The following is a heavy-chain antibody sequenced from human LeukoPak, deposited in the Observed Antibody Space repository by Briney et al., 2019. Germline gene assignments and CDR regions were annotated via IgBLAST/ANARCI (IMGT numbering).Heavy chain of an antibody. D-gene: IGHD2-2*03. J-gene: IGHJ4*02. CDR2: IYHDGST. V-gene: IGHV4-59*01. CDR1: GGSISGYF. Sequence: SETLSLTCTVSGGSISGYFWNWIRQSPGKGLEWIGYIYHDGSTSYNPSLKSRVTMSVDTSKNQFSLKLYSVTAADTAVYYCARDKTRWVSGYWGQGTLVTVSS. CDR3: ARDKTRWVSGY.